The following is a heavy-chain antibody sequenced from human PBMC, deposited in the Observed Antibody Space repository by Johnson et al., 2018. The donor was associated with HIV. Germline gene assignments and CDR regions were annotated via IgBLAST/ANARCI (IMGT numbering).Heavy chain of an antibody. V-gene: IGHV3-NL1*01. CDR2: IYSGGST. D-gene: IGHD1-26*01. Sequence: QVQLVESGGGVVQPGRSRRLSCAASGFIFSSYGMHWVRQAPGKGLEWVSVIYSGGSTYQADSVKGRFTISRDNSKNTLYLQMSSLRAEDTALYYCARASAATKGNAFDIWGQGTMVTVSS. CDR3: ARASAATKGNAFDI. CDR1: GFIFSSYG. J-gene: IGHJ3*02.